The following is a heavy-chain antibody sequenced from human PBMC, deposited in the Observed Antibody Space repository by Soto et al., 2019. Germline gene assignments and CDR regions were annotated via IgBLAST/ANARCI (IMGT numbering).Heavy chain of an antibody. J-gene: IGHJ5*02. CDR1: GFTFSSYA. V-gene: IGHV3-7*01. D-gene: IGHD6-13*01. CDR2: IKQDGSEK. CDR3: ARDSVLSSSWYLTNWFDP. Sequence: PGGSLRLACAASGFTFSSYAMSWVRQAPGKGLEWVANIKQDGSEKYYVDSVKGRFTISRDNAKNSLYLQMNSLRAEDTAVYYCARDSVLSSSWYLTNWFDPWGQGTLVTVSS.